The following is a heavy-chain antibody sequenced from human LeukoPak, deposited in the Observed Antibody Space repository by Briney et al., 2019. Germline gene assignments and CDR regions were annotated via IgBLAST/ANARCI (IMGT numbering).Heavy chain of an antibody. D-gene: IGHD6-13*01. V-gene: IGHV3-30-3*02. CDR1: GFTFSSYA. J-gene: IGHJ4*02. CDR3: AKDLGSSVWHLDY. CDR2: ISYDGSNK. Sequence: GGSLRLSCAASGFTFSSYAMHWVRQAPGKGLEWVAVISYDGSNKYYEDSVKGRFTISRDNSKNILYLQMNSLRAEDTAVYYCAKDLGSSVWHLDYWGQGTLVTVPS.